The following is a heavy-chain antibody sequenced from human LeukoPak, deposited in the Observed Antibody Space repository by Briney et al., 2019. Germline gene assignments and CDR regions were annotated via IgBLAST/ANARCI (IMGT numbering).Heavy chain of an antibody. D-gene: IGHD3-10*01. V-gene: IGHV3-30*04. CDR3: ARDRGSLYSYGMDV. CDR2: ISSDCSKI. J-gene: IGHJ6*02. CDR1: GFTFSGYA. Sequence: GGSLRHSCAASGFTFSGYAMHWVRPAPGKGLAWVAIISSDCSKIYYAASVKGRFTISRDNSKNTLYLQMNSLRAEDTAVYYCARDRGSLYSYGMDVWGQGTTVTVSS.